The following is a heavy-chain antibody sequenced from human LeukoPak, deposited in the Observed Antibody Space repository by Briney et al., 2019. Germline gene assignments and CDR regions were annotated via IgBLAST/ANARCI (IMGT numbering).Heavy chain of an antibody. CDR3: ATKAYGDYYYYGMDV. V-gene: IGHV1-24*01. Sequence: ASVKVSCKVSGYTLTELSMHWVRQAPGKGLGWMGGFDPEDGETIYAQKFQGRVTMTEDTSTDTAYMELSSLRSEDTAVYYCATKAYGDYYYYGMDVWGQGTTVTVSS. CDR2: FDPEDGET. J-gene: IGHJ6*02. CDR1: GYTLTELS. D-gene: IGHD4-17*01.